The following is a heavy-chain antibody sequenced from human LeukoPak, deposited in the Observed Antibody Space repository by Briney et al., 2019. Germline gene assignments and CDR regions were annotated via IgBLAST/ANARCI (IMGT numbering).Heavy chain of an antibody. CDR1: GFTFSSYG. Sequence: GGSLRLSCAASGFTFSSYGMHWVRQAPGKGLEWVAVISYDGSNKYYADSVKGRFTISRDNSKNTLYLQMNSLRAEDTAVYYCAKFSPRGAAGNFYWGQGTLVTVS. J-gene: IGHJ4*02. V-gene: IGHV3-30*18. CDR2: ISYDGSNK. D-gene: IGHD6-13*01. CDR3: AKFSPRGAAGNFY.